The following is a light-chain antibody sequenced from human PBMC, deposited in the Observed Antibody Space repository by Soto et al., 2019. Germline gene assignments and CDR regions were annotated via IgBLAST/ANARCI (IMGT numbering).Light chain of an antibody. CDR1: SSNTGAGYD. V-gene: IGLV1-40*01. CDR3: QSYDSSLSGPWV. Sequence: QAVVTQAPSVSGAPGQRVTISCTGSSSNTGAGYDVHWYQQLPGTAPKLLIYGNSNRPSGVPDRFSGSKSGTSASLAITGLQAEAEADYYCQSYDSSLSGPWVFGGGTKVTVL. J-gene: IGLJ3*02. CDR2: GNS.